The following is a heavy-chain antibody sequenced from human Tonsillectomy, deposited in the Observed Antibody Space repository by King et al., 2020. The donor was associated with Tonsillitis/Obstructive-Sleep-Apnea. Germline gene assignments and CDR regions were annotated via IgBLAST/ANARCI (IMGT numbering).Heavy chain of an antibody. Sequence: VQLVESGGGLVKPGGSLRLSCAASGFSFSDYYMTWIRQAPGKGLEWVSYISSSGSKYYADSVKGRFTISRDNAKNSLYLQMNSLRAEDTAVYYCARDEVYDYVWGSPQGYFYYWGQGTLVTVSS. J-gene: IGHJ4*02. V-gene: IGHV3-11*01. CDR1: GFSFSDYY. CDR3: ARDEVYDYVWGSPQGYFYY. D-gene: IGHD3-16*01. CDR2: ISSSGSK.